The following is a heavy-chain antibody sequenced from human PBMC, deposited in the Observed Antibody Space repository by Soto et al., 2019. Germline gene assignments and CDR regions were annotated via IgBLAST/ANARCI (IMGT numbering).Heavy chain of an antibody. D-gene: IGHD3-10*01. V-gene: IGHV4-30-2*01. CDR3: AGEPRVMVRGVIGGGYCSYGMDD. CDR2: IYHIAST. J-gene: IGHJ6*01. Sequence: PSETLSLTCSVSGGSIRSGGYSWSWIRQPPGKGLRWSGYIYHIASTYYNPSLNSRVTISVDRSTNQFSLKLSSVTAADTAVYYFAGEPRVMVRGVIGGGYCSYGMDDFGQGTTVT. CDR1: GGSIRSGGYS.